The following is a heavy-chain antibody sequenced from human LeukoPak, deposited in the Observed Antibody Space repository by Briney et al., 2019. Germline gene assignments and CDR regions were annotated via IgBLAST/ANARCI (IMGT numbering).Heavy chain of an antibody. CDR2: IYHSGST. CDR1: GGSISSGGYY. V-gene: IGHV4-30-2*01. D-gene: IGHD3-3*01. J-gene: IGHJ4*02. Sequence: SETLSLTCTVSGGSISSGGYYWSWIRQPPGKGLEWIGYIYHSGSTYYNPSLKSRVTISVDTSKNQFSLKLSSVTAADTAVYYCARSSRGNFWSGSSRDPNYFDYWGQGTLVTVSS. CDR3: ARSSRGNFWSGSSRDPNYFDY.